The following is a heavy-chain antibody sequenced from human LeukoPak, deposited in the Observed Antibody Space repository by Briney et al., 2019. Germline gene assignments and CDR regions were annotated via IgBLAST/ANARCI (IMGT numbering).Heavy chain of an antibody. CDR3: AKDRTVGASYSYFDL. J-gene: IGHJ2*01. CDR1: GVTLSNYA. V-gene: IGHV3-23*01. Sequence: GGSLRLSCVASGVTLSNYAMSWARQASGKGLEWVSGISSSGSGGNTYYADSVKGRFTISRDSSRNTLFLHMNTLRAEDTAIYYCAKDRTVGASYSYFDLWGRGTLVTVSS. D-gene: IGHD1-26*01. CDR2: ISSSGSGGNT.